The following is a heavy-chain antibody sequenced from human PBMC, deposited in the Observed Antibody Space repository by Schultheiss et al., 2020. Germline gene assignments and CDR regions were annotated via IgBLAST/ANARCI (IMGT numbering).Heavy chain of an antibody. CDR2: ISSSGSTI. CDR3: ARSIGQPRSTLGFDY. CDR1: GFTFSNAW. J-gene: IGHJ4*02. D-gene: IGHD1-26*01. Sequence: GGSLRLSCAASGFTFSNAWMNWVRQAPGKGLEWVSYISSSGSTIYYADSVKGRFTISRDNAKNSLYLQMNSLRAEDTAVYYCARSIGQPRSTLGFDYWGQGTLVTVSS. V-gene: IGHV3-48*04.